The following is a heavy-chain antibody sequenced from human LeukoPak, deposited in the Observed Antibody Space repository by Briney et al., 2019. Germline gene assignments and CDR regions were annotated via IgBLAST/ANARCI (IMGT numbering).Heavy chain of an antibody. CDR2: LNPNSANT. V-gene: IGHV1-8*01. J-gene: IGHJ4*02. CDR3: ARSTMGARRKYDY. D-gene: IGHD3-10*01. Sequence: ASVNVSFKASVDTFSIYDVNWVRQATGQGLEWMGWLNPNSANTGYVQKFQGRVTMTMNTSITTAYMELTSLTSEDTAVYYCARSTMGARRKYDYWGQGTLVTVSS. CDR1: VDTFSIYD.